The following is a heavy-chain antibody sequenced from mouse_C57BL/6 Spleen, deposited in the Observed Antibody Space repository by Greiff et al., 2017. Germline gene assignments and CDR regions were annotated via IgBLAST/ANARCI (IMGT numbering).Heavy chain of an antibody. D-gene: IGHD3-2*02. Sequence: VKLVESGAELVRPGASVTLSCKASGYTFTDYEMHWVKQTPVHGLEWIGAIDPETGGTAYNQKFKGKAILTADKSSSTAYMELRSLTSEDSAVYYCTKRQLRPSYYAMDYWGQGTSVTVSS. CDR1: GYTFTDYE. CDR2: IDPETGGT. V-gene: IGHV1-15*01. J-gene: IGHJ4*01. CDR3: TKRQLRPSYYAMDY.